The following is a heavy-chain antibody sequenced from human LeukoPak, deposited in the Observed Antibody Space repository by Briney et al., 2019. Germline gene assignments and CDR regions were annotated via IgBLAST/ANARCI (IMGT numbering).Heavy chain of an antibody. D-gene: IGHD4-23*01. CDR2: INSDGSST. Sequence: QPGGSLRLSCAASGFTFISYWMHWVRQAPGKGLVWVSRINSDGSSTSYADSVKGRFTISRDNAKNTLYLQMNSLRAEDTAVYYCAKELRGNSAFDYWGQGTLVTVSS. CDR3: AKELRGNSAFDY. V-gene: IGHV3-74*01. CDR1: GFTFISYW. J-gene: IGHJ4*02.